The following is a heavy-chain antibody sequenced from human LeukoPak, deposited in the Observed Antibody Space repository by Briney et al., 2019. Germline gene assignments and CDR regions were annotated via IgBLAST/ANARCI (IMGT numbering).Heavy chain of an antibody. D-gene: IGHD6-25*01. CDR3: ARGRGKVARNWFDP. CDR2: IIPIFGTA. J-gene: IGHJ5*02. CDR1: GRTFTSYA. V-gene: IGHV1-69*06. Sequence: GASVKVSCKASGRTFTSYAISWVTQAPGQGVEWRGGIIPIFGTANYAQKFQGRVTITADKSTSTAYMELSSLRSEDTAVYYCARGRGKVARNWFDPWGQGTLVTVSS.